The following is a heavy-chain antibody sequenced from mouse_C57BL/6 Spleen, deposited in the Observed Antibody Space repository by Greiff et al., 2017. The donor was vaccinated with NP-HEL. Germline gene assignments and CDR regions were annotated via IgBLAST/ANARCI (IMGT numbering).Heavy chain of an antibody. CDR1: GYTFTDHT. D-gene: IGHD1-1*01. CDR2: IYPRDGST. J-gene: IGHJ4*01. V-gene: IGHV1-78*01. CDR3: AREPHNYYGSSPLYAMDY. Sequence: SDAELVKPGASVKISCKVSGYTFTDHTIHWMKQRPEQGLEWIGYIYPRDGSTKYNEKFKGKATLTADKSSSTAYMQLNSLTSEDSAVYFCAREPHNYYGSSPLYAMDYWGQGTSVTVSS.